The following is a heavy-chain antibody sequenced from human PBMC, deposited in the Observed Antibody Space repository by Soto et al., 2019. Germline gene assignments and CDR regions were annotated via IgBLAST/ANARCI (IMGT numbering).Heavy chain of an antibody. V-gene: IGHV3-30*03. D-gene: IGHD3-10*01. Sequence: QVQLVESGGGVVQPGRSLRLSCAVSGFTVNTYGMHWVRQAPGKGLEWVAVISRDGGTKFYADSVKGRFTISRDNXXXXXXXXXXXXXXXXXXXXXXXXEVASGYWGQGTLVTISS. CDR2: ISRDGGTK. CDR1: GFTVNTYG. CDR3: XXEVASGY. J-gene: IGHJ4*02.